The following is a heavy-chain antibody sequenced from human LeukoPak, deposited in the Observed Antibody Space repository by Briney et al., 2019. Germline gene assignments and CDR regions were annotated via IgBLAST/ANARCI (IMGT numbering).Heavy chain of an antibody. J-gene: IGHJ3*02. CDR2: INWNGGST. Sequence: RPRGSLRLSCAASGFTFDDYGMSWVRQAPGKGLEWVSGINWNGGSTGYADSVKGRFTISRDNAKNSLYLQMNSLRAEDTAVYYCARALYCSSTSCPLDIWGQGTMVTVSS. CDR1: GFTFDDYG. V-gene: IGHV3-20*04. D-gene: IGHD2-2*01. CDR3: ARALYCSSTSCPLDI.